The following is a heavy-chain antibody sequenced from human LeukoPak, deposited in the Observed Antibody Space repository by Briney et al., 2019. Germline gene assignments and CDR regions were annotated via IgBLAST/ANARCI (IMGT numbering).Heavy chain of an antibody. CDR2: IDTKGTRT. Sequence: PGGSLRLSCAASGFILSNCAMTWVRQAPGKGLQWVSGIDTKGTRTYYADSVKGRFTISRDNSKNTLFLQMNSLRAEDTAVYYCARDVGEYFQHWGQGTLVTVSS. CDR3: ARDVGEYFQH. CDR1: GFILSNCA. J-gene: IGHJ1*01. V-gene: IGHV3-23*01.